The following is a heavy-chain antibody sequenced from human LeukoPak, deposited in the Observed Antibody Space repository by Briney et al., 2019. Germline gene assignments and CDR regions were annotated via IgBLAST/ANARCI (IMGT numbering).Heavy chain of an antibody. CDR2: IRYDGSNK. Sequence: GGSLRLSCAASGFTFSSYGMHWVRQAPGKGLEWVAFIRYDGSNKYYADSVKGRFTISRDNAKNSLYLQMNSLRAEDTAVYYCARVLHKRNYDSSVYYGYWGQGTLVTVSS. CDR1: GFTFSSYG. CDR3: ARVLHKRNYDSSVYYGY. V-gene: IGHV3-30*02. D-gene: IGHD3-22*01. J-gene: IGHJ4*02.